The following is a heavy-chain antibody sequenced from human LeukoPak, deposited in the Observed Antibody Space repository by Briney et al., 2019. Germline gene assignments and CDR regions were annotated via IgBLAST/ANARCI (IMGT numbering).Heavy chain of an antibody. D-gene: IGHD6-13*01. Sequence: GGSLRLSCAASGFTFSSYGMHWVRQAPGKGQEWVAVIWYDGSNKYYADSVKGRFTISRDNSKNTLYLQMNSLRAEDTAVYYCARDSSSWFDYWGQGTLVTVSS. J-gene: IGHJ4*02. CDR2: IWYDGSNK. CDR1: GFTFSSYG. V-gene: IGHV3-33*01. CDR3: ARDSSSWFDY.